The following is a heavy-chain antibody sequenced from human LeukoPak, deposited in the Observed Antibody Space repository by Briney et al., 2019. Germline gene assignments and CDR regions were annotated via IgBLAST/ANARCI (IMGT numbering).Heavy chain of an antibody. J-gene: IGHJ4*02. CDR2: INHSGST. CDR3: ASGHCSCTSCPLFDY. Sequence: SETLSLTCAVYGGSFSGYYWSWIRQPPGKGLEWIGEINHSGSTNYNPSLKSRVTISVDTSKNQFSLKLSSVTAADTAVYYCASGHCSCTSCPLFDYWGQGTLVTVSS. D-gene: IGHD2-2*01. CDR1: GGSFSGYY. V-gene: IGHV4-34*01.